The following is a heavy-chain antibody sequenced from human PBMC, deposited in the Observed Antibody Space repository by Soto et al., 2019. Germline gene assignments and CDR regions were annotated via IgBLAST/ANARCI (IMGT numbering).Heavy chain of an antibody. Sequence: GGSLRLSCAASGFTFSDYYMSWIRQAPGKGLEWVSYISSSSSYTNYADSVKGRFTISRDNAKNSLYLQMNSLRAEDTAVYYCARDRTAFGVVSFWFDPWGQGTLVTVSS. D-gene: IGHD3-3*01. CDR2: ISSSSSYT. V-gene: IGHV3-11*06. CDR3: ARDRTAFGVVSFWFDP. CDR1: GFTFSDYY. J-gene: IGHJ5*02.